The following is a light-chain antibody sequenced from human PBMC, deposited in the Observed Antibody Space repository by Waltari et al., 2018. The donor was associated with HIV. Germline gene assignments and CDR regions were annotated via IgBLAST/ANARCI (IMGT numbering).Light chain of an antibody. J-gene: IGKJ3*01. Sequence: EIVLTQSPATLSLSPGEGATLSCRASQSVTTYLAWVQQKPGQPPRLLIFDASSRATGVPARFSGSGSGTDFSLTISSLEPEDFAIYYCQARHSWPPLFTFGPGTKVEMK. V-gene: IGKV3-11*01. CDR3: QARHSWPPLFT. CDR1: QSVTTY. CDR2: DAS.